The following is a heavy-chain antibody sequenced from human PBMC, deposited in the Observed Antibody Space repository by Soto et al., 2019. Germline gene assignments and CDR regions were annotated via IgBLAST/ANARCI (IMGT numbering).Heavy chain of an antibody. Sequence: PRRVNPTHTLTLTGTFSGFSLTSNDVGVCWTRQPPGKALEWLALIYWDDDKRYSPSLKSRLTITKDTSKNQVVLRMTNMDPVDTATYYCAHSRYSRSSFDYWGQGTLVTVS. D-gene: IGHD6-6*01. J-gene: IGHJ4*02. CDR1: GFSLTSNDVG. V-gene: IGHV2-5*02. CDR2: IYWDDDK. CDR3: AHSRYSRSSFDY.